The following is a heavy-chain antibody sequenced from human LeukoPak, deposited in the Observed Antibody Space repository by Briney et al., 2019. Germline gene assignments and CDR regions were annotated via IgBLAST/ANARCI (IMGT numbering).Heavy chain of an antibody. D-gene: IGHD5-18*01. CDR1: GFTFSNYA. CDR3: ARRGYSYGIDY. V-gene: IGHV3-64*01. Sequence: GGSLRLSCSASGFTFSNYAMHWVRQAPGKGLEYVSGISSTGGSTYYASSVKGRFTISRDNSKNTLYLQMGSLRAEDMALYYCARRGYSYGIDYWGQGTLVTVSS. J-gene: IGHJ4*02. CDR2: ISSTGGST.